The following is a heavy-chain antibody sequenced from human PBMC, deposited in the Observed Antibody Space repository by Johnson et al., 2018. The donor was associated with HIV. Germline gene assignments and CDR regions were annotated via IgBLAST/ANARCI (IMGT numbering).Heavy chain of an antibody. Sequence: VQLVESGGRVVQPGRSLRLACAASGFTFSSYAMHWVRQAPGKGLEWVAVISYDGSNKYYADSVKGRFTISRENSRHTLYLQMNSLRAEDTAFYYCARPTRSSIAATGDDAFDIWGQGTMVSVSS. J-gene: IGHJ3*02. CDR1: GFTFSSYA. V-gene: IGHV3-30*03. D-gene: IGHD6-13*01. CDR3: ARPTRSSIAATGDDAFDI. CDR2: ISYDGSNK.